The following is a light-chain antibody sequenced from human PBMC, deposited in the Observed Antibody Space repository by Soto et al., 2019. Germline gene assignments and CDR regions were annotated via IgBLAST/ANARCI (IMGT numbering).Light chain of an antibody. CDR3: QQTYNTPWT. Sequence: DIQMTQSPSSLSASIGDRVTITCRASQSISGYLNWYQQRPGEAPKLLIYAASSLQSGVPSSFSGSVSGTDFTLTISSLQPEDFATYYCQQTYNTPWTFGQGTRVEVK. CDR1: QSISGY. V-gene: IGKV1-39*01. J-gene: IGKJ1*01. CDR2: AAS.